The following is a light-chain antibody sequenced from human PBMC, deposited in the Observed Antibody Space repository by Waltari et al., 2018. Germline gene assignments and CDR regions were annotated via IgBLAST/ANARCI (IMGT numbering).Light chain of an antibody. Sequence: QSALTQPASVSGSPGQSIPLSCTGTSSDVGSYNLFSGYQPHPGKAPKLMFYEGSKRPSGVSNRFSGSKSGNTASLTISGLQAEDEADYYCCSYAGSSTWVFGGGTKLTVL. V-gene: IGLV2-23*01. J-gene: IGLJ3*02. CDR1: SSDVGSYNL. CDR3: CSYAGSSTWV. CDR2: EGS.